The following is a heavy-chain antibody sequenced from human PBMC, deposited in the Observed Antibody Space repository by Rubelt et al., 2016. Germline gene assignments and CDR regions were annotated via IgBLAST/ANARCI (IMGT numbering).Heavy chain of an antibody. CDR2: MNPDGSQK. D-gene: IGHD6-13*01. CDR3: ARLPGSRTWYDF. J-gene: IGHJ4*02. Sequence: GGSLRLSCAASGFTSANFWMSWVRQAPGKGLQWVASMNPDGSQKFYVDSVKGRFTVSKDNVENSLYLQMSDLRAEDTAVYFCARLPGSRTWYDFWGQGSLVTVSS. CDR1: GFTSANFW. V-gene: IGHV3-7*03.